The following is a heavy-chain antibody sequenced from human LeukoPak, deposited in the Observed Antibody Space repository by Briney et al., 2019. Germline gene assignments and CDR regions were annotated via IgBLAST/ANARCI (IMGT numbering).Heavy chain of an antibody. Sequence: GSLRLSCAASGFTFSDYYMTWIRPAPRERLEWVSHIAHRGNGMWYADAVKGRFTISGDNAKNLLFLQMDSLRAEDTAVYYCARGHYEMGVWGQGTTVIVSS. CDR2: IAHRGNGM. CDR3: ARGHYEMGV. J-gene: IGHJ6*02. V-gene: IGHV3-11*01. CDR1: GFTFSDYY.